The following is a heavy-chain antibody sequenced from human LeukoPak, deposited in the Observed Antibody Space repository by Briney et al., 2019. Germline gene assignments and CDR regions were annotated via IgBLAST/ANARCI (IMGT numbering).Heavy chain of an antibody. V-gene: IGHV1-46*01. D-gene: IGHD2-2*01. CDR3: ARDSSTSSLADP. CDR1: VYTFTNYY. Sequence: ASVKVSCKASVYTFTNYYIHWVRQAPGQGLEWMGIINPSGGGTSYAPKFQGRLTMTRDTPTSTVYMELTSLRSEDTAVYYCARDSSTSSLADPWGQGTLVTVSS. CDR2: INPSGGGT. J-gene: IGHJ5*02.